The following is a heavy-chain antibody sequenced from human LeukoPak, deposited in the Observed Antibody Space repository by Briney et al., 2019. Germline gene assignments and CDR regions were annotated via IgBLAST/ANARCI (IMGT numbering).Heavy chain of an antibody. CDR2: INPNSGGT. CDR3: ARDRPLGYCSSTSCYILDY. V-gene: IGHV1-2*02. CDR1: GYIFTGYY. J-gene: IGHJ4*02. Sequence: ASVKVSCKASGYIFTGYYMHWVRQAPGQGLEWMGWINPNSGGTNYAQKFQGRVTMTRDTSISTAYMELSRLRSDDTAVYYCARDRPLGYCSSTSCYILDYWGQGTLVTVSS. D-gene: IGHD2-2*02.